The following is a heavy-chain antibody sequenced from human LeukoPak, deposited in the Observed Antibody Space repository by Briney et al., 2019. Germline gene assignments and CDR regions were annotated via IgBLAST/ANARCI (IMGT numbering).Heavy chain of an antibody. CDR3: ARDFSESPEHS. CDR1: GFTFSGYW. CDR2: IKPDGSER. Sequence: GGSLRLSCEASGFTFSGYWMSWVRQAPGKGLEWVANIKPDGSERNYVDSARARFIISRDNAKNSLYLQINSQRAEDTAVYYCARDFSESPEHSWGQGTLVTVSS. V-gene: IGHV3-7*01. D-gene: IGHD1/OR15-1a*01. J-gene: IGHJ4*02.